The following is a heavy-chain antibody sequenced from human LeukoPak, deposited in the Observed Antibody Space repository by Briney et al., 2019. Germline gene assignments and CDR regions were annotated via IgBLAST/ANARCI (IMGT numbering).Heavy chain of an antibody. D-gene: IGHD2-8*02. J-gene: IGHJ4*02. V-gene: IGHV1-2*02. CDR2: INPNSGGT. CDR3: ARGGLWCTGNKCYYYFDY. Sequence: GASVKVSCKASGYTFTGYYMHWVRQAPGQGLEWMGWINPNSGGTNYAQKFQGRVTMTTDTSTSTAYLELRSLKSDDTAVYYCARGGLWCTGNKCYYYFDYWGQGTLVTVSS. CDR1: GYTFTGYY.